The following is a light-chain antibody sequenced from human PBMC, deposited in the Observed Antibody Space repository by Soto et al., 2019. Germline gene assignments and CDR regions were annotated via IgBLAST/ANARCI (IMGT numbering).Light chain of an antibody. J-gene: IGKJ5*01. CDR3: QQYNSYSPTT. Sequence: DIQMTQSPSTLSASVGDRVTITCRASQSISSWLAWYQQKPGKAPKLLIYDASSLESGVPSRFSGSGSGTEFTPTISSLQPDDFATYYCQQYNSYSPTTFGQGTRLEIK. V-gene: IGKV1-5*01. CDR1: QSISSW. CDR2: DAS.